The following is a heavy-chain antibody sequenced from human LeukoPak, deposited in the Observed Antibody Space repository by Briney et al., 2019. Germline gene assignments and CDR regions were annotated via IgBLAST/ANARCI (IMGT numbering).Heavy chain of an antibody. J-gene: IGHJ3*02. V-gene: IGHV1-3*01. CDR1: GYTFTTYA. D-gene: IGHD6-19*01. CDR3: AREIGGGWYPAGAAFDI. CDR2: INAGNGNT. Sequence: GASVKVSCKASGYTFTTYAIHWVRQAPGQRLEWMGWINAGNGNTKYSQKFQGRVTITRDTSASTAYMELSSLRSEDTAVYYCAREIGGGWYPAGAAFDIWGQGTMVTVSS.